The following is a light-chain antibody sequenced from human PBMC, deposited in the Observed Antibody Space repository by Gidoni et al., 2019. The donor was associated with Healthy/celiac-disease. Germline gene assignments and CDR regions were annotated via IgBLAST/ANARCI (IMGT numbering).Light chain of an antibody. CDR1: ALPKQY. CDR2: KDS. Sequence: SYELTQPPSVPVSPGQTARITCAGDALPKQYAYWYQLKPGQAPVLGIYKDSERPSGIPERFSGSCSGTTVTLTISGVQAEDEADYYCQSADSSGTYVVFGGGTKLTVL. J-gene: IGLJ2*01. V-gene: IGLV3-25*03. CDR3: QSADSSGTYVV.